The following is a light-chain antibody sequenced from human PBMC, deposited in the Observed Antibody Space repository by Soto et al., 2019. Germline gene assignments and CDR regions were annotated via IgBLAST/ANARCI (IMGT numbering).Light chain of an antibody. CDR2: GAS. V-gene: IGKV3-15*01. Sequence: EIVLTQSPATLSLSPGERATLSCRASQSVSTNLAWYQQKPGQAPGLLIYGASTRATGVPARFSGSGSGTELTLTISSLQSEDFAVYYCQQYHNWPPYTFGQGTKVDIK. CDR3: QQYHNWPPYT. J-gene: IGKJ2*01. CDR1: QSVSTN.